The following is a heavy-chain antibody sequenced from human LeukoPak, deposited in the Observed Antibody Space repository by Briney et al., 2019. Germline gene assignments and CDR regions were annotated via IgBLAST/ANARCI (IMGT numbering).Heavy chain of an antibody. J-gene: IGHJ4*02. D-gene: IGHD3-9*01. V-gene: IGHV3-23*01. CDR1: GFTFSSYA. CDR3: AKEGGYYDILTGYYSPGYFDY. Sequence: GVSLRLSCAASGFTFSSYAMSWVRQAPGKGLEWVSAISGSGGSTYYADSVKGRFTIFRDNSKNTLYLQMNSLRAEDTAVYYCAKEGGYYDILTGYYSPGYFDYWGQGTLVTVSS. CDR2: ISGSGGST.